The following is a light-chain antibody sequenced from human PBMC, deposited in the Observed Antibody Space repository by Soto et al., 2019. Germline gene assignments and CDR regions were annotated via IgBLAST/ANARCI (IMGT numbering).Light chain of an antibody. CDR3: QQHETYSGT. CDR1: QIINTW. CDR2: GAS. V-gene: IGKV1-5*03. Sequence: DIQMTQSPSSLSASVGDRVTITCRASQIINTWLAWYQQKPGKAPKLLIYGASNLVNGVPSRFSGSGSGTEFTLNISSLQPDDFSIYYCQQHETYSGTFGPGTKVDL. J-gene: IGKJ3*01.